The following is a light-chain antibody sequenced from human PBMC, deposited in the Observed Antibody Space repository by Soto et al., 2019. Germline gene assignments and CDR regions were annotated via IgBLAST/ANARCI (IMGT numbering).Light chain of an antibody. Sequence: EIVLTQSPATLSLSPGERATLSCRASQSVSSLLAWYQQKPGQAPRLLIYDTSNRATGTPARFSGSGSGTDFTLTISSLEPEDFAVYYGQQRGKWPRTFGQGTKVEIK. CDR1: QSVSSL. V-gene: IGKV3-11*01. CDR2: DTS. CDR3: QQRGKWPRT. J-gene: IGKJ1*01.